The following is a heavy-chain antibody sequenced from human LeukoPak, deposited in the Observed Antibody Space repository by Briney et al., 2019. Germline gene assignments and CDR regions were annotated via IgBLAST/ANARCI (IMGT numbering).Heavy chain of an antibody. J-gene: IGHJ6*02. Sequence: GGSLRLSCAASGFTFRFYAMHWVRQAPGEGLEWVAVISYDGSNKYYADSVKGRFTISRDNSKNTLYLQMNSLRAGDTAVYYCARDTVRFGGMDVWGQGTTVTVSS. CDR2: ISYDGSNK. V-gene: IGHV3-30-3*01. D-gene: IGHD3-10*01. CDR1: GFTFRFYA. CDR3: ARDTVRFGGMDV.